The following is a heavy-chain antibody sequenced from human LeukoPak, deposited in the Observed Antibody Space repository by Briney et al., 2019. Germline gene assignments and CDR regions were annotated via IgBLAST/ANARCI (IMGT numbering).Heavy chain of an antibody. D-gene: IGHD5-24*01. CDR3: ARRDGSFDH. J-gene: IGHJ4*02. CDR2: IYYSGTS. CDR1: GDSMTSSNYY. V-gene: IGHV4-39*01. Sequence: ETLSLTCTVSGDSMTSSNYYWVWIRQPPGKGLEWIASIYYSGTSHYNPSLTSRLTISVDTSKNQFSLHLNSVTAADTAVYYCARRDGSFDHWGQGTLVTVSS.